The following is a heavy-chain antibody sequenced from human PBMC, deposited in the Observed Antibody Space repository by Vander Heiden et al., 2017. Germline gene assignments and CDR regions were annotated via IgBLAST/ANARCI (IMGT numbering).Heavy chain of an antibody. D-gene: IGHD2-15*01. V-gene: IGHV3-7*01. J-gene: IGHJ4*02. CDR3: LGSGASVY. CDR1: GFKFSDYW. CDR2: IKPDGSDE. Sequence: EEQLVESGGGLVQPGGSLRLSCAASGFKFSDYWMKWVRQAPGKGLEWVANIKPDGSDEYYVDSVKGRFTISRDNAKKSLFLHMNSLRAEDTAVYYCLGSGASVYWGQGALVAVSS.